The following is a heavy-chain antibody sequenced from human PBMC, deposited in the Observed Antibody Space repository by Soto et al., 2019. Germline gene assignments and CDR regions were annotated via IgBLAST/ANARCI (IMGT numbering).Heavy chain of an antibody. J-gene: IGHJ4*02. Sequence: QVQLVESGGGLVKAGGSLRLSCAASGFVFSDYYMTWIRQAPGKGLEWLTYISSSSSHTNYADSVKGRFTISRDNAKNSVYLQINSLRAEDTAVYYCARRLSAHFDCWGQGTLVTVSS. V-gene: IGHV3-11*05. CDR1: GFVFSDYY. CDR2: ISSSSSHT. CDR3: ARRLSAHFDC. D-gene: IGHD3-10*01.